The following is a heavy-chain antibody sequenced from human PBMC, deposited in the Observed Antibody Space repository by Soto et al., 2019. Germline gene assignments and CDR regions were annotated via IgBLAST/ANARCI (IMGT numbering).Heavy chain of an antibody. CDR1: GFTFNTYA. CDR3: ARTSTGLHYFDY. CDR2: ISYDGTNK. D-gene: IGHD3-9*01. V-gene: IGHV3-30-3*01. Sequence: PGGSLRLSCAASGFTFNTYAMHWVRQAPGKGLEWVAVISYDGTNKYYADSLKGRFTISRDNSENTLYLQMNSLRAEDTAVYYCARTSTGLHYFDYWGQGTLVTVSS. J-gene: IGHJ4*02.